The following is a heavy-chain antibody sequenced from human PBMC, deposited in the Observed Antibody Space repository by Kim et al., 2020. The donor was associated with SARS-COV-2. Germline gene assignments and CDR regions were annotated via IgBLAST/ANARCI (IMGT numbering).Heavy chain of an antibody. CDR3: ATSCSITNCHWFDP. D-gene: IGHD2-2*01. CDR1: GYTLTELS. Sequence: EVKKPGASVKVSCKVSGYTLTELSMHWVRQAPGKGLEWMGGFDPEDGETIYAQKFQGRVTMTEDTSTDTAYMELSSLRSEDTAVYYCATSCSITNCHWFDPWGQGTLVTVSS. CDR2: FDPEDGET. V-gene: IGHV1-24*01. J-gene: IGHJ5*02.